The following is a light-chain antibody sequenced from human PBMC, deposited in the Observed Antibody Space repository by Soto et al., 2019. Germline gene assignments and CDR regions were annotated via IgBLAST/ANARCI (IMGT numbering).Light chain of an antibody. J-gene: IGLJ3*02. V-gene: IGLV2-14*01. CDR3: SSYTGSSTPV. CDR2: EVS. CDR1: SSDVGGYNY. Sequence: QSALTQPPSASGSPGQTVTISCTGTSSDVGGYNYVSWYQHHPGKAPKLMIYEVSNRPSGVSNRFSGSKSGNMASLTISGLQAEDEADYYCSSYTGSSTPVFGGGTKLTVL.